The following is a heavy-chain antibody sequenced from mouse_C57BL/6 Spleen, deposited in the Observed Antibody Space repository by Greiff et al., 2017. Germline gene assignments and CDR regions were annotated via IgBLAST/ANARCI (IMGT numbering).Heavy chain of an antibody. CDR1: GYTFTSYW. CDR3: ARVYYDYGDFDY. CDR2: IHPNSGST. J-gene: IGHJ2*01. D-gene: IGHD2-4*01. Sequence: VQLQQPGAELVKPGASVKLSCKASGYTFTSYWMHWVKQRPGQGLEWIGMIHPNSGSTNYNEKFKSKATLTVDKSSSTAYMQLSSLTSEDSAVYYCARVYYDYGDFDYWGQGTTLTVSS. V-gene: IGHV1-64*01.